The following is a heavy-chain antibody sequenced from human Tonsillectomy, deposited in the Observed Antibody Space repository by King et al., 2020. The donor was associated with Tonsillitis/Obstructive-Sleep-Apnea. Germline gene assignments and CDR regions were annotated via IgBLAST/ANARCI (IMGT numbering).Heavy chain of an antibody. V-gene: IGHV3-48*02. CDR1: GFTFSSYS. J-gene: IGHJ4*02. Sequence: VQLVESGGGLVQPGGSLRLSCAASGFTFSSYSMNWVRQAPGRGLEWVSYISSSSSTIYYADSVKGRFTVSRDNAKNSHYLQMNSLRDEETAVYYCARDTGRGISPFDCWGQGTLVTVSS. CDR2: ISSSSSTI. D-gene: IGHD2-15*01. CDR3: ARDTGRGISPFDC.